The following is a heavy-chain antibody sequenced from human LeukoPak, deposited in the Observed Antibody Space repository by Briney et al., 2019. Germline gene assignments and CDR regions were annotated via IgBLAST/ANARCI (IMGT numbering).Heavy chain of an antibody. V-gene: IGHV4-59*08. CDR2: ISYTGST. CDR3: ARAVTGTSLVDF. D-gene: IGHD6-19*01. CDR1: GGSIGGDH. Sequence: SETLSLTCTISGGSIGGDHWSWIRQAPGEGLEWIGYISYTGSTCYNPSLRSRVTISLNTPENQFSLRLTSVTAADTAVYYCARAVTGTSLVDFWGQGTLVAVSS. J-gene: IGHJ4*02.